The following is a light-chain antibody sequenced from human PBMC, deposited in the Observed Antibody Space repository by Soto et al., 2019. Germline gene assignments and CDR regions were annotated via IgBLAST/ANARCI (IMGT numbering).Light chain of an antibody. CDR3: QQYNSLSPWT. CDR2: GAS. V-gene: IGKV1-5*02. J-gene: IGKJ1*01. CDR1: ESISSW. Sequence: DIQMTQTPSTLPASVGDTVSILCRASESISSWLAWYQQKPGNAPRLLIYGASKLGRGVPSRFSGAGSGTEFILTISSLQPDDFATYFCQQYNSLSPWTFGQGTKVDIK.